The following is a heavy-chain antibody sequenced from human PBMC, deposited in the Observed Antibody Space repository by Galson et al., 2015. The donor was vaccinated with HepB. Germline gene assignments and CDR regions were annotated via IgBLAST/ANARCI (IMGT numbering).Heavy chain of an antibody. CDR3: AKDRAMYSGTYYFDY. D-gene: IGHD1-26*01. CDR2: ISYDGGTK. CDR1: GFTFSNHG. J-gene: IGHJ4*02. V-gene: IGHV3-30*18. Sequence: SLRLSCAASGFTFSNHGMHWVRQAPGKGLEWVAFISYDGGTKYYEDSVNGRFTISRESSKNTVYLQMSSLRPEDTAVYYCAKDRAMYSGTYYFDYWGQGTLVTVSS.